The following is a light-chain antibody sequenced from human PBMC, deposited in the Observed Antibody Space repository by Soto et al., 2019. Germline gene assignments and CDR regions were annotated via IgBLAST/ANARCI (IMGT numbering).Light chain of an antibody. CDR2: EAS. V-gene: IGLV2-14*01. J-gene: IGLJ1*01. Sequence: QSALTQPASVSGSSGQSITISCTGTTSDVGGYNYVSWYQQHPGKAPKLIVFEASNRFSGSKSGNTASLTISGLQAEDEADYYCSSYTSSNSYVFGTGTQLTVL. CDR1: TSDVGGYNY. CDR3: SSYTSSNSYV.